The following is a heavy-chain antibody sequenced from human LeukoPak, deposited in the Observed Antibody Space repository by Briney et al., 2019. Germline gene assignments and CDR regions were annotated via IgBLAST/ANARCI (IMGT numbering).Heavy chain of an antibody. D-gene: IGHD4-17*01. CDR3: AKVTTLLMGEFDS. Sequence: GGSLRLSCAASGFTFSSYAMSWVRQAPGKGLEWVSAIGGSGVTTYYADSVKGRFTISRDNSKNTLYLQMNSLRAEDTAIYYCAKVTTLLMGEFDSWGQGTMVTVSS. CDR2: IGGSGVTT. V-gene: IGHV3-23*01. CDR1: GFTFSSYA. J-gene: IGHJ3*01.